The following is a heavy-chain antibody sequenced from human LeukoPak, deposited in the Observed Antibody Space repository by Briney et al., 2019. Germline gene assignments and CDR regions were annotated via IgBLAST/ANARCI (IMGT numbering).Heavy chain of an antibody. CDR2: IDSGSSYI. J-gene: IGHJ6*03. CDR3: ARAEHRHYYYYYMDV. Sequence: GGSLRLSCAASGFTLSTYTMNWVRQAPGKGLEWVSSIDSGSSYIYYADSVKGRFTISRDNAKNSLYLQMNSLRAEDTAVYYCARAEHRHYYYYYMDVWGKGTTVTISS. CDR1: GFTLSTYT. D-gene: IGHD1-14*01. V-gene: IGHV3-21*01.